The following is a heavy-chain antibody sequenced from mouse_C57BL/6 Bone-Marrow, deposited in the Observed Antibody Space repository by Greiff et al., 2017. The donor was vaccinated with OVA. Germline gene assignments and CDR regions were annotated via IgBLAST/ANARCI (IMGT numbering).Heavy chain of an antibody. V-gene: IGHV1-50*01. CDR2: IDPSDSYT. Sequence: QVQLKQPGAELVKPGASVKLSCKASGYTFTSYWMQWVKQRPGQGLEWIGEIDPSDSYTNYNQKFKGKATLTVDPSSSTAYMQLSSLTSEDSAVYYCAREGLYYYGSRENAMDYWGQGTSVTVAS. J-gene: IGHJ4*01. CDR3: AREGLYYYGSRENAMDY. CDR1: GYTFTSYW. D-gene: IGHD1-1*01.